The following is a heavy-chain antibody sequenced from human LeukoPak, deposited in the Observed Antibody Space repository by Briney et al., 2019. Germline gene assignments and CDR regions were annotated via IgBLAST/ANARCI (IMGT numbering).Heavy chain of an antibody. CDR3: ARVGVFSSSWLLH. J-gene: IGHJ4*02. Sequence: SGGSLRLSCAASGFTFDDYAMHWVRQAPGKGLEWVSSISRSATTIYYADSVKGRFTISRDNAKNSLYLQMNSLRAEDTAVYYCARVGVFSSSWLLHWGQGTLVTVSS. V-gene: IGHV3-48*03. CDR1: GFTFDDYA. CDR2: ISRSATTI. D-gene: IGHD6-13*01.